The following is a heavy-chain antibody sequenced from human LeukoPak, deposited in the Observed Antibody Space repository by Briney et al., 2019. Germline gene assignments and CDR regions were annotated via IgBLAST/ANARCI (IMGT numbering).Heavy chain of an antibody. Sequence: PGGALTLSCAASGFTFGTDWMNWVRQAPRKGLVWVSRINSDGSSISYADSVKGRFTISRDNAKNTLYLQMNSLRAEDTAVYYCGGGGYLLDYWGQGTLVTVSS. J-gene: IGHJ4*02. CDR2: INSDGSSI. CDR1: GFTFGTDW. D-gene: IGHD1-26*01. CDR3: GGGGYLLDY. V-gene: IGHV3-74*01.